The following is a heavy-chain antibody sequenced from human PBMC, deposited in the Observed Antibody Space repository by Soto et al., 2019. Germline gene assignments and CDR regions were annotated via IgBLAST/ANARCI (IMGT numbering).Heavy chain of an antibody. Sequence: SQTLSLTCTVSGGSISSYYWSWIRHPPGKGLEWIGYMYYSGISNYNPSLKRRVTILLDTPKNQFSLKLSSVTAAESAVSSCARGASGYYPLAWFDPWGQGTLVTVSS. D-gene: IGHD3-3*01. CDR2: MYYSGIS. CDR3: ARGASGYYPLAWFDP. V-gene: IGHV4-59*01. J-gene: IGHJ5*02. CDR1: GGSISSYY.